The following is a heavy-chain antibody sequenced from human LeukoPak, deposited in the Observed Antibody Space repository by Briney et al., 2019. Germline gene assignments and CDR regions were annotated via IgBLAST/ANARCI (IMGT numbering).Heavy chain of an antibody. CDR2: TYYRSKWYN. Sequence: SQTLSLTCAISGDSVTSNSAAWNWIRQSPSRGFEWLGRTYYRSKWYNDFAVSVKSRISINADTSKNQLSLQLNSVTPDDTAVYYCAREAMATTNQFDPWSQGTLVTVSS. CDR1: GDSVTSNSAA. D-gene: IGHD5-24*01. V-gene: IGHV6-1*01. J-gene: IGHJ5*02. CDR3: AREAMATTNQFDP.